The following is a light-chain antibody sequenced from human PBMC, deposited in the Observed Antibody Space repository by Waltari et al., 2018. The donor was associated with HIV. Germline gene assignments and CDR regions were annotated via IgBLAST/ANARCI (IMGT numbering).Light chain of an antibody. CDR1: SSNIGSDA. Sequence: QSVLTQPPSAPGTPGQRIILSCSGSSSNIGSDAVSWYQQFTGTAPKLLTFNSNPRPLRFPDRFYASKSGTSASLASSGLQSDDEADYYCATWDHELDSWVFGGGTKLTVL. J-gene: IGLJ3*02. CDR3: ATWDHELDSWV. V-gene: IGLV1-44*01. CDR2: NSN.